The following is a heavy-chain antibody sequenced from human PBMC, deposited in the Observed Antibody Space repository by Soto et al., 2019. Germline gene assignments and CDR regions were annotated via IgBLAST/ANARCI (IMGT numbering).Heavy chain of an antibody. CDR1: GDSISSGGHY. Sequence: QVQLQESGPGLVKPSQSLSLTCDVSGDSISSGGHYWIWIRQHPGQGLEWIGYIYYTGSTTYNPSLKSRLTISVDTSKNQFSLKLTSVTAADTAMYYCARSRPPRTIEVEPPPDYWGQGTLVTVSS. CDR2: IYYTGST. D-gene: IGHD2-15*01. J-gene: IGHJ4*02. CDR3: ARSRPPRTIEVEPPPDY. V-gene: IGHV4-31*11.